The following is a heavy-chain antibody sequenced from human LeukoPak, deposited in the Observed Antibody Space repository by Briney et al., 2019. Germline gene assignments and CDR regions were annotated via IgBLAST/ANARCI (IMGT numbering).Heavy chain of an antibody. CDR1: GFGFSPYG. D-gene: IGHD1-26*01. Sequence: TGGSLRLSCAASGFGFSPYGMHWVRQAPGKGLEWVAFIRYDVTEGSDQYYADSVKGRFAISKDNSKSTLYLQMNSLRTEDTAVYYCATEGSYSGSAFEIGGQGTMVTVSS. V-gene: IGHV3-30*02. CDR3: ATEGSYSGSAFEI. CDR2: IRYDVTEGSDQ. J-gene: IGHJ3*02.